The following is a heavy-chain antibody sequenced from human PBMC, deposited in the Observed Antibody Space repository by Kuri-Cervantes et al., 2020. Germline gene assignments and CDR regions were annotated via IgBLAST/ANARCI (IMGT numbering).Heavy chain of an antibody. V-gene: IGHV4-4*07. CDR2: IYTSGDT. J-gene: IGHJ4*02. CDR1: GDSISGYY. CDR3: ARLVHYDSTGYYRYDY. Sequence: SETLSLTCTVSGDSISGYYWSWIRQSVGKGLEWIGRIYTSGDTNYNPSLKSRVTISVDKSKNQFSLKLSSVTAAATAVYYCARLVHYDSTGYYRYDYWGQGTLVTVSS. D-gene: IGHD3-22*01.